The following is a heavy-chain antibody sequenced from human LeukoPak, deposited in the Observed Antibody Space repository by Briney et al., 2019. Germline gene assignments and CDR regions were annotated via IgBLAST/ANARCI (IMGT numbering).Heavy chain of an antibody. CDR1: GGSFSGYY. CDR2: INHSGST. Sequence: KSSETLSLTCAVYGGSFSGYYWSWIRQPPGKGLEWIGEINHSGSTNYNPSLKSRVTISVDTSKNQFSLKLSSVTAADTAVYYCASRARITMVRGRRVGNWFDPWGQGTLVTVSS. J-gene: IGHJ5*02. CDR3: ASRARITMVRGRRVGNWFDP. V-gene: IGHV4-34*01. D-gene: IGHD3-10*01.